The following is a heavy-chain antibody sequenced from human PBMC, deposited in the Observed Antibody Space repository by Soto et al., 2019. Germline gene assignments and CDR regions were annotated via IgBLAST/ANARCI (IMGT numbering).Heavy chain of an antibody. V-gene: IGHV4-61*01. J-gene: IGHJ6*02. CDR2: IYYSGST. CDR3: ARDRVVVVADTIYYYYGMDV. D-gene: IGHD2-15*01. CDR1: GGSVSSGSYY. Sequence: SSTLSLTCTVAGGSVSSGSYYWSWIRQPPGKGLEWIGYIYYSGSTNYNPSLKSRVTISVDTSKNQFSLKLSSVTAADTAVYYCARDRVVVVADTIYYYYGMDVWGQGTTVTVSS.